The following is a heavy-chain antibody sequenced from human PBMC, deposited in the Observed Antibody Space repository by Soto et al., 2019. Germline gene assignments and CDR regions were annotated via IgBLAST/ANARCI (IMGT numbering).Heavy chain of an antibody. CDR1: GFTFSNYA. Sequence: PGGSLSLSCAASGFTFSNYAMTLVRQAPGKGLEWVSAISSSGASTYYADSVKGRFTISRDNSKNTLYLQMNSLRVEDTALYYCAKVTAVAGTVRYQYGMDVWGRGTTVTVSS. CDR3: AKVTAVAGTVRYQYGMDV. D-gene: IGHD6-19*01. V-gene: IGHV3-23*01. J-gene: IGHJ6*02. CDR2: ISSSGAST.